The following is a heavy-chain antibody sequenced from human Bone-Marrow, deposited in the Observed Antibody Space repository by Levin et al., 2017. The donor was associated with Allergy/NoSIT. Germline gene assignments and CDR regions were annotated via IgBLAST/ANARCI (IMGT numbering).Heavy chain of an antibody. CDR2: MYWDDDK. CDR3: ARWMSPRRDYYYALDV. J-gene: IGHJ6*02. CDR1: GISLGTSGVG. D-gene: IGHD2-2*03. Sequence: SGPTLVKPTQTLTLTCTFSGISLGTSGVGAAWIRQPPGKALEWLALMYWDDDKRYNPSLKTRLTITKDTSRNQVVLTVASMDPVDTATYYCARWMSPRRDYYYALDVWRQGTTVTVSS. V-gene: IGHV2-5*02.